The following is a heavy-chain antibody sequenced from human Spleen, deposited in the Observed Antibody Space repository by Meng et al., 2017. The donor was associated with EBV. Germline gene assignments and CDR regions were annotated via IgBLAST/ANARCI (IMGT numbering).Heavy chain of an antibody. CDR3: ARSLEAAATKDFDY. V-gene: IGHV2-5*02. Sequence: QITLRELGPTLVKPTQTLTLTCTFSGFSLTTSGVGVGWIRQPPGKALEWLALIYWDDDKRYSPSLKSRLTITKDTSKNQVVLTMTNMDPVDTATYYCARSLEAAATKDFDYWGQGTLVTVSS. D-gene: IGHD6-13*01. J-gene: IGHJ4*02. CDR2: IYWDDDK. CDR1: GFSLTTSGVG.